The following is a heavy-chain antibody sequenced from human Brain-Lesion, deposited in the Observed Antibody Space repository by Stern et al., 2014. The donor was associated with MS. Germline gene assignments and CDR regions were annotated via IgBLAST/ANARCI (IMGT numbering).Heavy chain of an antibody. CDR3: ARVYNTIYGIVTQRGSGMDV. D-gene: IGHD3-3*01. Sequence: EVQLVESGGGLVQPGGSLTISCTAAGFTFGNYWMTWVRQAPGKGLEWGANIKEDGTEKNYVDSVKCRFTISRDNARNSLYLQMNSLRVEDTALYYCARVYNTIYGIVTQRGSGMDVWGQGTTVIVSS. J-gene: IGHJ6*02. V-gene: IGHV3-7*01. CDR1: GFTFGNYW. CDR2: IKEDGTEK.